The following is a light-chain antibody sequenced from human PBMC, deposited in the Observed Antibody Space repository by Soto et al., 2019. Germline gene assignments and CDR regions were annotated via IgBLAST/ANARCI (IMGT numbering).Light chain of an antibody. J-gene: IGKJ1*01. Sequence: DIQMTQSPSTLSASVGDRVTITCRASQSIGNWLAWYQQKPGNAPKLLISKASSLESGVPSRFSGSGSGTKFTLTISSLQPDDFATYYCQQYKSYWTFGQGTKVDIK. CDR1: QSIGNW. V-gene: IGKV1-5*03. CDR3: QQYKSYWT. CDR2: KAS.